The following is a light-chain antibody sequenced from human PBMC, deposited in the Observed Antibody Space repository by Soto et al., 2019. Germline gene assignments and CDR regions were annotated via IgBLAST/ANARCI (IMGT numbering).Light chain of an antibody. Sequence: IMLKQSPGTLSLSPGESATLSCRASQSVSSSYLAWYQQKPGQAPRLLIYGASSRATGIPDRFSGSGSGTEFTLTISSLQSEDSAVYYCLQYYNWPRTFGQGTKVDIK. J-gene: IGKJ1*01. CDR3: LQYYNWPRT. V-gene: IGKV3-20*01. CDR2: GAS. CDR1: QSVSSSY.